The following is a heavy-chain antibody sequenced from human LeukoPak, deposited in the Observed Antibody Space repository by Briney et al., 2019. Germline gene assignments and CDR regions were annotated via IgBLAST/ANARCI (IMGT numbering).Heavy chain of an antibody. J-gene: IGHJ3*02. CDR2: IYSGGST. V-gene: IGHV3-53*01. CDR3: ARGDDYDAFDI. D-gene: IGHD4-11*01. Sequence: GGSLRLSCAASGFTVSSNYMSWVRQAPGKGLEWVSVIYSGGSTDYADSVKGRFTISRDNFKNTLYLQMNSLGVEDTAVYYCARGDDYDAFDIWGQGTMVTVSS. CDR1: GFTVSSNY.